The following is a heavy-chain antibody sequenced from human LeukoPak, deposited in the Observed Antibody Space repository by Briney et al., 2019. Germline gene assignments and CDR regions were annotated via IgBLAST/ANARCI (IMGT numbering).Heavy chain of an antibody. J-gene: IGHJ6*03. CDR3: ARDYYGSGTKEYYYYMDV. CDR2: IYYSGST. V-gene: IGHV4-59*01. CDR1: GGSISSYY. D-gene: IGHD3-10*01. Sequence: SETLSLTCTVYGGSISSYYWSWIRQPPGKGLEWMGYIYYSGSTNYNPSLKSRVTISVDTSKNQFSLKLSSVTAADTAVYYCARDYYGSGTKEYYYYMDVWGKGTTVTVSS.